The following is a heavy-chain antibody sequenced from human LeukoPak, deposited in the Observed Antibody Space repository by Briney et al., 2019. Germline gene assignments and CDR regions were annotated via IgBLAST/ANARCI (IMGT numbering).Heavy chain of an antibody. CDR3: ARGMDGDPTFGYDY. CDR2: INPNSGGT. Sequence: VASVKVSCKASGYTFTGYYMHWVRQAPGQGLEWMGWINPNSGGTNYAQKFQGRVTMTRDTSSSTAYMELSRLRSVDTAVYYCARGMDGDPTFGYDYWGQGTLVTVSS. V-gene: IGHV1-2*02. D-gene: IGHD4-17*01. J-gene: IGHJ4*02. CDR1: GYTFTGYY.